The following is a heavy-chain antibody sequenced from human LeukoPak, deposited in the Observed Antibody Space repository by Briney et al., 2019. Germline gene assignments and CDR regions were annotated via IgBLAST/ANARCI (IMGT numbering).Heavy chain of an antibody. CDR3: ARHTRVPSAQPLYMDV. Sequence: ASVKVSCKASGYTFTSYGISWVRQAHGQGLEWMGWISAYNGNTNYAQKLQGRVTMTTDTSTSTAYMELRSLRSDDTAVYYCARHTRVPSAQPLYMDVWGKGTTVTVSS. J-gene: IGHJ6*03. D-gene: IGHD2-2*01. CDR2: ISAYNGNT. V-gene: IGHV1-18*01. CDR1: GYTFTSYG.